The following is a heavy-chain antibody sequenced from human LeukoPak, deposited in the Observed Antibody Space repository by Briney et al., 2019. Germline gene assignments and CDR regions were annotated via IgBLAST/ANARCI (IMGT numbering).Heavy chain of an antibody. CDR3: ATTYYYGSGSYYISYYFDY. CDR2: ISAYNGNT. D-gene: IGHD3-10*01. Sequence: ASVKVSCKASGYTFTSYGISWVRQAPGQGLEWMGWISAYNGNTNYAQKLQGRVTMTTDTSTSTAYMELRSLRSDDTAVYYCATTYYYGSGSYYISYYFDYWGQGTLVTVSS. V-gene: IGHV1-18*01. J-gene: IGHJ4*02. CDR1: GYTFTSYG.